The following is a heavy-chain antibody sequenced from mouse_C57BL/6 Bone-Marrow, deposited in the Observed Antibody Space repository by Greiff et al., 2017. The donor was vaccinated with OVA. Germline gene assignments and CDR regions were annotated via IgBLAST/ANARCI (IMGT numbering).Heavy chain of an antibody. V-gene: IGHV1-7*01. D-gene: IGHD2-12*01. Sequence: VQLKESGAELAKPGASVTLSCKASGYTFTSYWMHWVKQRPGQGLEWIGYINPSSGYTKYNQKFKDKATLTADKSSSTAYMQLSSLSYVDSAVYYFARSIRPAWFAYWGQGTLVTVSA. CDR1: GYTFTSYW. J-gene: IGHJ3*01. CDR2: INPSSGYT. CDR3: ARSIRPAWFAY.